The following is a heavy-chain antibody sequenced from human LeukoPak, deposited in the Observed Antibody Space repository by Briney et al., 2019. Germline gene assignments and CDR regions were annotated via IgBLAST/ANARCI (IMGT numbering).Heavy chain of an antibody. D-gene: IGHD3-10*01. CDR2: ISGSGGST. CDR3: AKRGQFGEFPVFDP. V-gene: IGHV3-23*01. CDR1: GFVVSSHY. J-gene: IGHJ5*02. Sequence: GGSLRLSCAASGFVVSSHYMSWVRQAPGKGLEWVSAISGSGGSTYYADSVKGRFTISRDNSKNTLYLQMNSLRAEDTAVYYCAKRGQFGEFPVFDPWGQGTLVTVSS.